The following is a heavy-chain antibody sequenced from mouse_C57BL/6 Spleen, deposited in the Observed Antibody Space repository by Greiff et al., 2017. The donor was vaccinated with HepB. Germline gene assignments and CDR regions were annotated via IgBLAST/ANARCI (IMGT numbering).Heavy chain of an antibody. Sequence: EVKLMESGGGLVKPGGSLKLSCAASGFTFSDYGMHWVRQAPEKGLEWVAYISSGSSTIYYADTVKGRFTISRDNAKNTLFLQMTSLRSEDTAMYYCAKERVFYSNDGGDYWGQGTSVTVSS. CDR2: ISSGSSTI. J-gene: IGHJ4*01. CDR3: AKERVFYSNDGGDY. V-gene: IGHV5-17*01. CDR1: GFTFSDYG. D-gene: IGHD2-12*01.